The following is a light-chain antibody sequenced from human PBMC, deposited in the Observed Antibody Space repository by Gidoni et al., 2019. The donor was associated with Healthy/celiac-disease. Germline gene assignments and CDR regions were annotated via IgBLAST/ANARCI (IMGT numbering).Light chain of an antibody. J-gene: IGKJ4*01. CDR2: SAS. Sequence: DIQLTQSPSFLSASVGDRVTITCRPNQGISSYLAWYQQKPGKAPKLLISSASTLQSGVPSRCSGSGSGTEFTLKISRLQPEDFSTYYCQQLNSYPLAFGGGTKVEIK. V-gene: IGKV1-9*01. CDR3: QQLNSYPLA. CDR1: QGISSY.